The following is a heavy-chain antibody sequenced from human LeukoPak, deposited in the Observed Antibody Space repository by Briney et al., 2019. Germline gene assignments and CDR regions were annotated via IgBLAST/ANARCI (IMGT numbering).Heavy chain of an antibody. CDR2: ISYDGSNK. Sequence: PGGSLRLSCAASGFTFSSYAMHWVRQAPGKGLEWVAVISYDGSNKYYADSVKGRFTISRGNSKNTLYLQMNSLRAEDTAVYYCARDYYYYGMDVWGQGTTVTVSS. CDR3: ARDYYYYGMDV. CDR1: GFTFSSYA. V-gene: IGHV3-30-3*01. J-gene: IGHJ6*02.